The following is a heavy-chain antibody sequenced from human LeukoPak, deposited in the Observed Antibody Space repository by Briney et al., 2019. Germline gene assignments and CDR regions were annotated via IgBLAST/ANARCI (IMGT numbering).Heavy chain of an antibody. CDR3: AREARPSGCGGDCFNAFDI. J-gene: IGHJ4*02. CDR1: GGTFSSYA. V-gene: IGHV1-69*04. Sequence: ASVKVSCKASGGTFSSYAISWVRQAPGQGLEWMGRIIPILGIANYAQKFQGRVTITADKSTSTAYMELSSLRSEDTAVYYCAREARPSGCGGDCFNAFDIWGQGTLVTVSS. D-gene: IGHD2-21*02. CDR2: IIPILGIA.